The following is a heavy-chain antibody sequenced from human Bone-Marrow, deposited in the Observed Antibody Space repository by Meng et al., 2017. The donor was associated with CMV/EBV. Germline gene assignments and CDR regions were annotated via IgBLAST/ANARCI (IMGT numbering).Heavy chain of an antibody. CDR1: GGSISSYY. CDR2: IYTSGST. Sequence: DPGPGLAKPSGDLSLTCTVSGGSISSYYWSWIRQPAGKGLEWIGRIYTSGSTNYNPSLKSRVTMSVDTSKNQFSLKLSSVTAADTAVYYCARAMVRGVQRYFDYWGQGTLVTVSS. D-gene: IGHD3-10*01. V-gene: IGHV4-4*07. J-gene: IGHJ4*02. CDR3: ARAMVRGVQRYFDY.